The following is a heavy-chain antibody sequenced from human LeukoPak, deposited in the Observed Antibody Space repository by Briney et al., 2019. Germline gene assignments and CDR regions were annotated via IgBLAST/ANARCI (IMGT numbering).Heavy chain of an antibody. CDR1: GFTFSSYG. J-gene: IGHJ4*02. V-gene: IGHV3-33*01. CDR2: IWYDGSNK. D-gene: IGHD3-22*01. CDR3: AREEYYYDSSGHYYFDY. Sequence: GGSLRLSCAASGFTFSSYGMYWVRQAPGKGLEWVAVIWYDGSNKYYADSVKGRFTISRDNSKNTLYLQMNSLRAEDTAVYYCAREEYYYDSSGHYYFDYWGQGTLVTVSS.